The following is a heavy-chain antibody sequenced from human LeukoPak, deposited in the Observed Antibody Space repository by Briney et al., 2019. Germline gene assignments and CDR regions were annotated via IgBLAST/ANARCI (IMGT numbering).Heavy chain of an antibody. CDR3: AKSGKGLLRPYFDY. CDR1: GYTFTSYG. Sequence: ASVKVSCKASGYTFTSYGISWVRQAPGQGLEWMGWISACNGNTNYAQKLQGRVTMTTDTSTSTAYMELRSLRSDDTAVYYCAKSGKGLLRPYFDYWGQGTLVTVSS. V-gene: IGHV1-18*01. D-gene: IGHD1-26*01. J-gene: IGHJ4*02. CDR2: ISACNGNT.